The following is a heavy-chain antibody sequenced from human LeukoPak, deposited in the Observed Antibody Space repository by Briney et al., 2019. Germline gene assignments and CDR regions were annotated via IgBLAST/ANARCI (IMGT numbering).Heavy chain of an antibody. CDR3: ARGSSGYPSPSGY. V-gene: IGHV1-18*01. D-gene: IGHD3-22*01. CDR1: GYTLTSHA. J-gene: IGHJ4*02. CDR2: ISAYNGNT. Sequence: GASVKVSCKASGYTLTSHAMNWVRQAPGQGLEWMGWISAYNGNTNYAQKLQGRVTMTTDTSTSTAYMELRSLRSDDTAVYYCARGSSGYPSPSGYWGQGTLVTVSS.